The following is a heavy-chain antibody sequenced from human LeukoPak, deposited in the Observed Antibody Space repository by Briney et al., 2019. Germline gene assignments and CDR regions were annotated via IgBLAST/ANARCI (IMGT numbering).Heavy chain of an antibody. Sequence: GASVKVSCKASGYTFTGYYMHWVRQAPGQGLEWMGWMNPNSGNTGYAQKFQGRVTITRNTSISTAYMELSSLRSEDTAVYYCARGLRGSPPAYWGQGTLVTVSS. D-gene: IGHD1-26*01. V-gene: IGHV1-8*03. CDR1: GYTFTGYY. CDR3: ARGLRGSPPAY. J-gene: IGHJ4*02. CDR2: MNPNSGNT.